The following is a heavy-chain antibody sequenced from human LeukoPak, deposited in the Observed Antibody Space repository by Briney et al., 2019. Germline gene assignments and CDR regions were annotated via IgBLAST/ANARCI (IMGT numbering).Heavy chain of an antibody. CDR1: GYTFSGYY. CDR2: INPNSGDT. D-gene: IGHD2-2*01. J-gene: IGHJ4*02. CDR3: ARIVGYCSSNICFDY. V-gene: IGHV1-2*02. Sequence: ASVKVSCKASGYTFSGYYIHWVRQAPGQGPEWMAWINPNSGDTRYVQEFQGRVTLTTDTSISTAFMELSRLRSDDTAVYYCARIVGYCSSNICFDYWGQGTLVTVSS.